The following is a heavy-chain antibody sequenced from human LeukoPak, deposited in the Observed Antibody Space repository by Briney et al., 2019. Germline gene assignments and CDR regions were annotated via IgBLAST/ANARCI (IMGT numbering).Heavy chain of an antibody. J-gene: IGHJ6*02. CDR2: ISAYNGNT. V-gene: IGHV1-18*01. CDR1: GYTFTSYG. D-gene: IGHD3-9*01. CDR3: ARQLKRYFDWLLYRHYYYGMDV. Sequence: ASVKVSCKASGYTFTSYGISWVRQAPGQGLEWMGWISAYNGNTNYAQKLQGRVTMTTDTSTSTAYMELRSLRSDDTAVYYCARQLKRYFDWLLYRHYYYGMDVWGQGTTVTVSS.